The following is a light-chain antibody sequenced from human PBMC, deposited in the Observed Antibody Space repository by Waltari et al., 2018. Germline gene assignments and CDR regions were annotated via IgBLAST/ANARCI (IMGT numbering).Light chain of an antibody. V-gene: IGLV4-69*01. J-gene: IGLJ2*01. CDR3: QTWGTGTVE. CDR2: LNRAGSH. CDR1: SGHSSYA. Sequence: QLVLTQSPSASASLGASVKLTCTLSSGHSSYAIAWHQRQPEKGPRFLMKLNRAGSHTKGDGIPDCFSGSSSGAGPYLPIPRLQSEDEADYYRQTWGTGTVEFGGGTKLTVL.